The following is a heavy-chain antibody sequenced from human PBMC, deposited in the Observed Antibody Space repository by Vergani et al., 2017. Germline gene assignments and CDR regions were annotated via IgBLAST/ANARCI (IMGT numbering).Heavy chain of an antibody. J-gene: IGHJ3*02. D-gene: IGHD6-13*01. CDR2: IKSKTDGGTT. CDR1: GFTFSNAW. CDR3: TTEPLVRHDAFDI. V-gene: IGHV3-15*01. Sequence: EVQLVESGGGLVKPGGSLRLSCAASGFTFSNAWMSWVRQAPGKGLEWVGRIKSKTDGGTTDYAAPVKGRFTISRDDSKNTLYLQMNSLKTEDTAVYYCTTEPLVRHDAFDIWGQGTMVTVSS.